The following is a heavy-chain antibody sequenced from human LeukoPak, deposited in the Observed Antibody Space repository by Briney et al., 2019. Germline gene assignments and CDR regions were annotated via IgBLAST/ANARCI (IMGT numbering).Heavy chain of an antibody. Sequence: PSQTLSLTCTVSGGSISSSSYYWGWIRQPPGKGLEWIGSIYYSGSTYYNPSLKSRVTISVDTSKNQFSLKLSSVTAADTAVYYCARQGRRITMIVVLNHWYFDLWGRGTLVTVSS. V-gene: IGHV4-39*07. CDR1: GGSISSSSYY. CDR2: IYYSGST. D-gene: IGHD3-22*01. J-gene: IGHJ2*01. CDR3: ARQGRRITMIVVLNHWYFDL.